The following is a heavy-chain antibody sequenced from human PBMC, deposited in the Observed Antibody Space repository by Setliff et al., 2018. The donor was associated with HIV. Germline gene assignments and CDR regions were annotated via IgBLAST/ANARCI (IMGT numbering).Heavy chain of an antibody. J-gene: IGHJ6*03. V-gene: IGHV1-69*13. CDR2: IIPIFGTA. Sequence: SVKVSCKASGGTFSSQAINWVRQAPGQGLEWMGGIIPIFGTANYAQKFQGRVTITADESTSTAYMELSSLRSEDTAVYYCARAHSGSYYYYYYMDVWGKGTTVTVSS. CDR1: GGTFSSQA. CDR3: ARAHSGSYYYYYYMDV. D-gene: IGHD1-26*01.